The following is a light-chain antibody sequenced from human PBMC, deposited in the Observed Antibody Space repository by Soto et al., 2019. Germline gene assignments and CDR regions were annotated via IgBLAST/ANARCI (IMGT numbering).Light chain of an antibody. Sequence: QSVLTQPASVSGSPGQSVTISCTGTSSDVGSYDRVSWYQQHPGKAPKVMIYDVSTRPSGVPDRFSGSKSGNTASLTISGLQAEDEADYYCHSYTSSAWVFGGGTQLTVL. CDR1: SSDVGSYDR. CDR2: DVS. J-gene: IGLJ3*02. V-gene: IGLV2-14*03. CDR3: HSYTSSAWV.